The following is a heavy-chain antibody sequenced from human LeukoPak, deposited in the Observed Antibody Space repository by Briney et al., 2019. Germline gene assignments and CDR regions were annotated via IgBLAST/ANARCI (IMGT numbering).Heavy chain of an antibody. CDR3: AKEGYCSGTSCYRTFDY. CDR2: ISYDGSNK. CDR1: GFTFSSYA. Sequence: GGSLRLSCAASGFTFSSYAMHWVRQAPGKGLEWVAVISYDGSNKYYADSVKGRFTISRDNSKNTLYLQMNSLRAEDTAVYHCAKEGYCSGTSCYRTFDYWGQGTLVTVSS. V-gene: IGHV3-30-3*01. D-gene: IGHD2-2*02. J-gene: IGHJ4*02.